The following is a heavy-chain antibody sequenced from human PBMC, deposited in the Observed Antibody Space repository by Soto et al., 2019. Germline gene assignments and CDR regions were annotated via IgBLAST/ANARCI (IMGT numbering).Heavy chain of an antibody. J-gene: IGHJ6*02. CDR3: TRAYGDRYYYGMDV. V-gene: IGHV3-73*01. Sequence: LRLSCAASGFTFIGSAMHWVRQASGKGLEWVGRIRSKANSYATAYAASVKGRFTISRDDSKNTAYLQMNSLKTEDTAVYYCTRAYGDRYYYGMDVWGQGTTVTVSS. CDR1: GFTFIGSA. D-gene: IGHD4-17*01. CDR2: IRSKANSYAT.